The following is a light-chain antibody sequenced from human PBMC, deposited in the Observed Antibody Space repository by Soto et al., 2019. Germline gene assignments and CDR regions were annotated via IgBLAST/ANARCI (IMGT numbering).Light chain of an antibody. CDR2: DVS. CDR3: TSYTTSSTVV. CDR1: SSDVGRYNY. J-gene: IGLJ2*01. Sequence: QSALTQPASVSGSPGQSITISCTGTSSDVGRYNYVSWYQQHPGKVPKLMIYDVSKRPSGVSNRFSGSKSGNTASLTISGLQAEDEADYYCTSYTTSSTVVFGGGTQLTVL. V-gene: IGLV2-14*01.